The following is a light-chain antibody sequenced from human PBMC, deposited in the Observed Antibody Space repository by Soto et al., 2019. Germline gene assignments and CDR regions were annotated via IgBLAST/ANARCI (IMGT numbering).Light chain of an antibody. CDR2: GAS. CDR3: QQYNNWPPIT. Sequence: EVVMAKSLATLSVSPGERTTLSCRASQSVSSNLAWYQQKPGQAPRLLIYGASTRATGIPARFSGSGSGTEFTLTISSLQSEDFAVYYCQQYNNWPPITFGQGTRLEIK. V-gene: IGKV3-15*01. J-gene: IGKJ5*01. CDR1: QSVSSN.